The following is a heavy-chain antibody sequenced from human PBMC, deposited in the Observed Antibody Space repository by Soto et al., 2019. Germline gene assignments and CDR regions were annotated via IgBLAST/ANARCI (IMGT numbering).Heavy chain of an antibody. J-gene: IGHJ5*02. CDR2: IYYSGST. Sequence: PSETLSLTCTVSGGSISSYYWSWIRQPPGKGLEWIGYIYYSGSTNYNPSLKSRVTISVDTSKNQFSLKLSSVTAADTAVYYCARGYCSSTSCHFDPWGQGTLVTVSS. CDR1: GGSISSYY. V-gene: IGHV4-59*01. CDR3: ARGYCSSTSCHFDP. D-gene: IGHD2-2*01.